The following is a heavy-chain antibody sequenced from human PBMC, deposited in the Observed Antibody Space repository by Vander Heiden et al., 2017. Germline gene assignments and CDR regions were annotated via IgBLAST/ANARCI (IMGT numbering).Heavy chain of an antibody. Sequence: VQLVEFRGTLVLPGRSLRRSCAASGCTLSDHDMDWVRQAPGKGLEWVGRTRHKATGDSTIPAASLTGRFTVSRDASKNSLFLQMNSLRTEDTAVYYCVRIDHYDGLGYYPDYWGQGTLVTVAS. CDR2: TRHKATGDST. V-gene: IGHV3-72*01. J-gene: IGHJ4*02. D-gene: IGHD3-22*01. CDR3: VRIDHYDGLGYYPDY. CDR1: GCTLSDHD.